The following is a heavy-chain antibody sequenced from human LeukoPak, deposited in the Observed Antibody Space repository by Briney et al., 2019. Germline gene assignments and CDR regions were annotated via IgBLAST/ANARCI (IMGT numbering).Heavy chain of an antibody. CDR1: GFTFGNYA. CDR2: ISGTGSST. CDR3: AKASVAIPQYCNS. D-gene: IGHD2-2*02. J-gene: IGHJ5*02. V-gene: IGHV3-23*01. Sequence: GGSLRLSCEASGFTFGNYAMDWVRQAPGKGLEWVSTISGTGSSTYYADSAKGRFTISRDNSKDTLFLQLNSLTAADTAMYFCAKASVAIPQYCNSWGQGTLVTVSS.